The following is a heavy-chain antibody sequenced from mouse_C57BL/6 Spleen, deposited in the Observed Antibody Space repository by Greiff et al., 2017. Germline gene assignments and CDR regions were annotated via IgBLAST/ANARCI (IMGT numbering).Heavy chain of an antibody. V-gene: IGHV1-82*01. CDR2: IYPGDGDT. D-gene: IGHD1-1*01. CDR3: ARAPYYGSRYGYFDV. CDR1: GYAFSSSW. Sequence: QVQLQQSGPELVKPGASVKLSCKASGYAFSSSWMNWVKQRPGKGLEWIGRIYPGDGDTNYNGKFKGKATLTADKSSSTAYMQLSSLTSEDSAVSYCARAPYYGSRYGYFDVWGTGTTVTVSS. J-gene: IGHJ1*03.